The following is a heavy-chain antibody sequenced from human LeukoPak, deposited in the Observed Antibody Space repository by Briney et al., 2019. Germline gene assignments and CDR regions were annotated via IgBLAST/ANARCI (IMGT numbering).Heavy chain of an antibody. CDR1: GFTLSDYY. J-gene: IGHJ6*02. V-gene: IGHV3-11*01. Sequence: GGSLRLSCAASGFTLSDYYMSWIRQAPGKGLEWVSYISSSGSTIYYADSVKGRFTISRDNAKNSLYLQMNSLRAEDTAVYYCARDIVVVVAAQPPFFYGMDVWGQGTTVTVSS. CDR3: ARDIVVVVAAQPPFFYGMDV. D-gene: IGHD2-15*01. CDR2: ISSSGSTI.